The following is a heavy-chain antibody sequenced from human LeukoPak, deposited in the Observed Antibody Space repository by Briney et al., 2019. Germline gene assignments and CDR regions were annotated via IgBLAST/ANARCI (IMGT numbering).Heavy chain of an antibody. J-gene: IGHJ4*02. Sequence: GASVKVSCKASGYTFTSYYVHWVRQAPGQGLEWVGMINPRGGSTSYAQMFQGRVTMTRDTYRSTVYMELSSLRSDDTAVYYCARDTSGRSQALDYWGQGTLATVSS. CDR1: GYTFTSYY. CDR2: INPRGGST. CDR3: ARDTSGRSQALDY. D-gene: IGHD6-19*01. V-gene: IGHV1-46*01.